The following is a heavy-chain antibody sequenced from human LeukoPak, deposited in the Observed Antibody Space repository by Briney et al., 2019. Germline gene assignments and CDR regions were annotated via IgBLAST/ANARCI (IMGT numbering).Heavy chain of an antibody. CDR1: GYSYTSYW. V-gene: IGHV5-51*01. Sequence: GESLKISCKSSGYSYTSYWIGWVRQMPGKGLEWMGIIYPGDSDTRYSPSFQGQVTISADKSISTAYLQWSSLKASDTAMYYCARPGYGSGTFDAFDIWGQGTMVTVSS. CDR2: IYPGDSDT. J-gene: IGHJ3*02. D-gene: IGHD3-10*01. CDR3: ARPGYGSGTFDAFDI.